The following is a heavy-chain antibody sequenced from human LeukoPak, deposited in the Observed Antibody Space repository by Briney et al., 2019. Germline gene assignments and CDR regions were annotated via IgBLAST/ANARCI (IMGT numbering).Heavy chain of an antibody. D-gene: IGHD2-2*02. CDR1: GYSIRSGYS. V-gene: IGHV4-38-2*02. CDR3: ARARNGLVVQIPAGIFGY. J-gene: IGHJ4*02. CDR2: MFQNGTA. Sequence: NPSXTLSLTCSVSGYSIRSGYSWGWIRPPPGKGLEWVGTMFQNGTAYYNLSLKSRVTISIDTSKTQFSLDLTSVTATDTALYYCARARNGLVVQIPAGIFGYWGQGALVTVSS.